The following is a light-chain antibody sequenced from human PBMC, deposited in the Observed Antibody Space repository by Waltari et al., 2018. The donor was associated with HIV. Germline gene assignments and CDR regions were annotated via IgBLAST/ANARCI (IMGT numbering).Light chain of an antibody. CDR3: QQYYSTTTWT. CDR1: QAISNS. Sequence: DIQLTQSPASLSASVGDRVTITCRASQAISNSIAWYQQRPGKAPRLLLFAASRLETGVTSRFIGSGSGTFFTLTITSLQPGDFATCYCQQYYSTTTWTFGQGTRVE. J-gene: IGKJ1*01. V-gene: IGKV1-NL1*01. CDR2: AAS.